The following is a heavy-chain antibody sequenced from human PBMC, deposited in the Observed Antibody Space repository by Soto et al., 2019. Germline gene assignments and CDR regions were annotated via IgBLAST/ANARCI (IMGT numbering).Heavy chain of an antibody. CDR1: GFTFSSYG. J-gene: IGHJ4*02. D-gene: IGHD3-10*01. V-gene: IGHV3-30*18. Sequence: PGGSLRLSCAASGFTFSSYGMHWVRQAPGKGLEWVAVISYDGSNKYYADSVKGRFTISRDNSKNTLYLQMNSLRAEDTAVYYCAKERYYYGSGSYYNGGDYWGQGTLVTVSS. CDR2: ISYDGSNK. CDR3: AKERYYYGSGSYYNGGDY.